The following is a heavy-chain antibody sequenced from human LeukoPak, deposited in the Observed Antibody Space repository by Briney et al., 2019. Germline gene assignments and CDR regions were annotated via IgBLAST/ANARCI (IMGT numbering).Heavy chain of an antibody. CDR2: ISSSSNYI. Sequence: GGSLRLSCAASGFTFSNHGMNWVRQAPGKGLEWVSSISSSSNYIYYADSVKGRFTISRDISKNAVYLQMNSLRAEDTAVYYCARDSYGDANFDSWGQGTLVTVSS. CDR1: GFTFSNHG. CDR3: ARDSYGDANFDS. J-gene: IGHJ4*02. V-gene: IGHV3-21*04. D-gene: IGHD4-17*01.